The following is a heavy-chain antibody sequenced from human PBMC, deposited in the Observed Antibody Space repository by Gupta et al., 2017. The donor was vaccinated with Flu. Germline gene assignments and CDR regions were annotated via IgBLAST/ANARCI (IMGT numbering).Heavy chain of an antibody. CDR2: IKQDGSEK. V-gene: IGHV3-7*04. CDR1: GFTFSSYW. CDR3: ARESGNSSGWGAEYFQH. Sequence: EVQLVESGGGLVQPGGSLRLSCAASGFTFSSYWMSWVRQAPGKGLEWVANIKQDGSEKYYVDSVKGRFTISRDNAKNSLYLQMNSLRAEDTAVYYCARESGNSSGWGAEYFQHWGQGTLVTVSS. D-gene: IGHD6-19*01. J-gene: IGHJ1*01.